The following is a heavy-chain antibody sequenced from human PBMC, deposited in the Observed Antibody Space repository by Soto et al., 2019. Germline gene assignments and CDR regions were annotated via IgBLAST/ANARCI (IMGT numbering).Heavy chain of an antibody. J-gene: IGHJ5*02. CDR2: IIPLLGIA. CDR1: GGTFSSYT. CDR3: ARDKEIGIAAGGTTRFDP. Sequence: QVQLVQSGAGGTNPGSAVKVSCKASGGTFSSYTLIWVRQAPGQGLELMRRIIPLLGIANYAQKFQGRVTITADNSTGTAYMELSSLSSEDTAVYYCARDKEIGIAAGGTTRFDPWGQGTLVTVSS. D-gene: IGHD6-13*01. V-gene: IGHV1-69*08.